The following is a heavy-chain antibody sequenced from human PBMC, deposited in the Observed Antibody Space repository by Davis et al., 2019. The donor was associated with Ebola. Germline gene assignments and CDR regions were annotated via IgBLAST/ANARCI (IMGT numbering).Heavy chain of an antibody. CDR2: MNPNSGNT. CDR3: ARFSDGYRDFDS. J-gene: IGHJ4*02. D-gene: IGHD5-24*01. V-gene: IGHV1-8*01. Sequence: ASVKVSCKASGYTFTSYDINWVRQATGQGLEWMGWMNPNSGNTGYAQKFQGRVTMTRNTSISTAYMELSSLRSEDTAVYYCARFSDGYRDFDSWGQGTLVTVSS. CDR1: GYTFTSYD.